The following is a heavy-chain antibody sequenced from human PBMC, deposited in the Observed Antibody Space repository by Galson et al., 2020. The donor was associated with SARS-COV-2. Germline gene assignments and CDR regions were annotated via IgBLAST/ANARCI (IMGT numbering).Heavy chain of an antibody. CDR1: GFTFSSYA. V-gene: IGHV3-23*01. Sequence: GGSLRLSCAASGFTFSSYAMSWVRKAPGKGLEWVSSTSGSGATTYYADPVKGRFTISGDNYKNTLFLQVDSLRAEDTAVYYCAKYEGYSSSSYYFDSWGQGSLVTVSS. J-gene: IGHJ4*02. CDR2: TSGSGATT. D-gene: IGHD6-6*01. CDR3: AKYEGYSSSSYYFDS.